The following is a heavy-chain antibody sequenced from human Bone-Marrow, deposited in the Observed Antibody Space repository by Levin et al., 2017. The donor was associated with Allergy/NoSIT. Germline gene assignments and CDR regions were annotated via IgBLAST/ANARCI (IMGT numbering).Heavy chain of an antibody. Sequence: GGSLRLSCAASGFTFRNAWMSWVRQSPGRGLEWVGRIKNRLDGETIDYSISAKGRFTISRDDGRSTLYLQMDRLQSDDTAVYFCATEFQFSGRAYWGRGTLVSVSS. D-gene: IGHD5-12*01. CDR2: IKNRLDGETI. J-gene: IGHJ4*02. V-gene: IGHV3-15*01. CDR3: ATEFQFSGRAY. CDR1: GFTFRNAW.